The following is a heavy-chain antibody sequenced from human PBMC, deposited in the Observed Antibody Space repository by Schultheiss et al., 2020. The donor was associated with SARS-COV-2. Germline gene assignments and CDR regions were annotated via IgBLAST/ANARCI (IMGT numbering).Heavy chain of an antibody. CDR2: IYHSGST. V-gene: IGHV4-59*08. CDR1: GFTFSSYG. J-gene: IGHJ4*02. D-gene: IGHD7-27*01. CDR3: ARQRNWGFVLIDY. Sequence: GSLRLSCAASGFTFSSYGMHWVRQPPGKGLEWIGEIYHSGSTNYNPSLKSRVTMSVDTSKNQFALKLSSVTAADTAVYYCARQRNWGFVLIDYWGQGTLVTVSS.